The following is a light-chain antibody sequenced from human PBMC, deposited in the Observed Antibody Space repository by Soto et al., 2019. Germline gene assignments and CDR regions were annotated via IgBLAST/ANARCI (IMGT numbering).Light chain of an antibody. Sequence: QSALTQPASVSGSPGQSITISSTGSSSDVGGYNYVSWYQQHPGIAPKLMIYDVSDRPSGVSNRFSGSKSGNTASLTISGLQAEDEADYYCSSYSPSSQRVFGTGTKVTVL. CDR3: SSYSPSSQRV. J-gene: IGLJ1*01. CDR2: DVS. V-gene: IGLV2-14*01. CDR1: SSDVGGYNY.